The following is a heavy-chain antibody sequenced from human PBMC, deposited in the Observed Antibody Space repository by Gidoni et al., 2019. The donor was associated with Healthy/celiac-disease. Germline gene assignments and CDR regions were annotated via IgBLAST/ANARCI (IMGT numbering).Heavy chain of an antibody. CDR3: ARAPMPGAAFDI. V-gene: IGHV4-31*03. CDR2: IYSSGST. J-gene: IGHJ3*02. Sequence: QVQLQESGPGRVKPSQTLSFTCTVSGGSISSGGYYCSRIRQHQGKRLEWIGYIYSSGSTYYNPSLKSRVTISVDTSKNQFSLKLSSVTAADTAVYYCARAPMPGAAFDIWGQGTMVTVSS. D-gene: IGHD2-2*01. CDR1: GGSISSGGYY.